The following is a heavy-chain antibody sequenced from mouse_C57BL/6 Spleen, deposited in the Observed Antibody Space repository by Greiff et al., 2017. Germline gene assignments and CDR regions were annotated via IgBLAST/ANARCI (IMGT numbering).Heavy chain of an antibody. V-gene: IGHV1-82*01. J-gene: IGHJ3*01. Sequence: QVQLQQSGPELVKPGASVKISCKASGYAFSSSWMNWVKQRPGKGLEWIGRIYPGDGDTNYNGKFKGKATLTADKSSSTAYMQLSSLTSEDSAVYFCARERDGYYPWFAYWGQGTLVTVSA. CDR3: ARERDGYYPWFAY. CDR1: GYAFSSSW. CDR2: IYPGDGDT. D-gene: IGHD2-3*01.